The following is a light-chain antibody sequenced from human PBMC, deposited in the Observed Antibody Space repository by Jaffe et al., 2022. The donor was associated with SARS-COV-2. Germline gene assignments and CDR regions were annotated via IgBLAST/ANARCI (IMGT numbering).Light chain of an antibody. Sequence: DIQMTQFPSSLSASIGDRVTITCQASQDISNRLNWYQQKPGKAPKLLIYDISTLNTGVPSRFSGSRSGTDFTLTISSLQPEDIATYICQQYDDVPRYTFGQGTKLEI. CDR2: DIS. CDR1: QDISNR. J-gene: IGKJ2*01. CDR3: QQYDDVPRYT. V-gene: IGKV1-33*01.